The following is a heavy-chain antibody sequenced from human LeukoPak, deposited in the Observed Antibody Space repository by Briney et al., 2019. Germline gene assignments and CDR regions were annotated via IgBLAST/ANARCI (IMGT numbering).Heavy chain of an antibody. V-gene: IGHV3-11*01. CDR1: GFTFSDYY. CDR3: ARNIPSSWSWGWFDP. Sequence: GGSLRLSCAASGFTFSDYYMSWIRQAPGKGLEWVSYISSSGSTIYYADSVKGRFTISRDNAKNSLYLQMNSLRAEDTAVYYCARNIPSSWSWGWFDPWGQGTLVTVSS. CDR2: ISSSGSTI. D-gene: IGHD6-13*01. J-gene: IGHJ5*02.